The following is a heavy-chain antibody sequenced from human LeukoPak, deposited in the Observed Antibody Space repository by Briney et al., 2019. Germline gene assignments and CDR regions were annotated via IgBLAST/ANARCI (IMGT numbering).Heavy chain of an antibody. CDR2: ISYDGSNK. Sequence: GGSLRLSCAASGFTFSSCGMHWVRQAPGKGLEWVAVISYDGSNKYYADSVKGRFTISRDNSKNTLYLQMNSLRAEDTAVYYCATPDFDYWGQGTLVTVSS. CDR1: GFTFSSCG. J-gene: IGHJ4*02. CDR3: ATPDFDY. V-gene: IGHV3-30*03.